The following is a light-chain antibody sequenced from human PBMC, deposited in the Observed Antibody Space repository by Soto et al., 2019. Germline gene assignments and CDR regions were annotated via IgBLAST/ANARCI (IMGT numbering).Light chain of an antibody. CDR3: SSYTSTTAYI. Sequence: SVLTQPASVSGSPGQSITISCTGTSSDVGGYNYVSWYQQHPGDAPKLMIYHVSNRPSGVSNRFSGSKSGNTASLTISGLQAGDEADYYCSSYTSTTAYIFGTGTKVTVL. V-gene: IGLV2-14*03. CDR1: SSDVGGYNY. J-gene: IGLJ1*01. CDR2: HVS.